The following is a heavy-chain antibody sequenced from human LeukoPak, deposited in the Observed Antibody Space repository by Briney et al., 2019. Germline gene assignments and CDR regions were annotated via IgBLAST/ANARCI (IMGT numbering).Heavy chain of an antibody. CDR3: ARGSPIGFDSSGYYWYY. V-gene: IGHV4-34*01. D-gene: IGHD3-22*01. CDR1: GFTFSSYA. J-gene: IGHJ4*02. CDR2: INHSGST. Sequence: MTGGSLRLSCAASGFTFSSYAMSWIRQPPGKGLEWIGEINHSGSTNYNPSLKSRVTISVDTSKNQFSLKLSSVTAADTAVYYCARGSPIGFDSSGYYWYYWGQGTLVTVSS.